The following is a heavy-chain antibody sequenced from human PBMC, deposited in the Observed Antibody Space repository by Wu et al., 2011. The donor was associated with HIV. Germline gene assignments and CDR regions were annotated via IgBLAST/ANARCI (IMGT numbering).Heavy chain of an antibody. J-gene: IGHJ5*02. CDR1: RHLQQLC. CDR3: ASYYYDSSGYHWFDP. CDR2: IIPVFGTA. D-gene: IGHD3-22*01. Sequence: VQSGAEGEEARVVGESLLQGSWRHLQQLCYQLGATGPGQGLEWMGGIIPVFGTAKYAQKFQGRVTITADKSTSTAYMELSSLRSEDTAVYYCASYYYDSSGYHWFDPWGQGTLVTVSS. V-gene: IGHV1-69*06.